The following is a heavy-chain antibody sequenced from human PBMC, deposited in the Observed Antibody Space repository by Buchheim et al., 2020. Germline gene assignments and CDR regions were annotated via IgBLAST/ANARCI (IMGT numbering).Heavy chain of an antibody. V-gene: IGHV3-23*01. D-gene: IGHD3-9*01. CDR1: GFTFSISF. Sequence: EVQLLESGGDFVQPGGYLRLSCAASGFTFSISFMSWIRQAPGKGLEWVSTISGSAGSTYSADSVRGRFTISRDNSKNTLYLQMNSLRAVDTAGYYCALFTYYDIFNWGQGTL. CDR2: ISGSAGST. J-gene: IGHJ4*02. CDR3: ALFTYYDIFN.